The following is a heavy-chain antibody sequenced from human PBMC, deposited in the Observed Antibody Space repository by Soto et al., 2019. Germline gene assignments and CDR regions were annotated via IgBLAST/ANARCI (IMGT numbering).Heavy chain of an antibody. V-gene: IGHV2-5*02. D-gene: IGHD4-17*01. CDR1: GFSLTTTHMG. Sequence: QITLKESGPPLVRPAQTLTLTCAFSGFSLTTTHMGVAWIRQPPGKALEWLAFIYWDDDKRYSPSLKNRLAISKDTSRNRVVLTITNMNPEDTGTYFCAHAGDYDLLSFDHWGPGTLVTVSS. J-gene: IGHJ4*02. CDR2: IYWDDDK. CDR3: AHAGDYDLLSFDH.